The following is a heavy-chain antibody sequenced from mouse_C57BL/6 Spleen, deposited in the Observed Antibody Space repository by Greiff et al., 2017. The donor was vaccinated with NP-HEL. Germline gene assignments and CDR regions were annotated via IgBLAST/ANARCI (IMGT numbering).Heavy chain of an antibody. CDR2: IYPRSGNT. CDR3: ASPYSNYNYAMDD. D-gene: IGHD2-5*01. Sequence: QVQLKESGAELARPGASVKLSCKASGYTFTSYGISWVKQRPGQGLEWIGEIYPRSGNTYYNEKFKGKATLTADKSSSTAYMELRSLTSEDSAVYFCASPYSNYNYAMDDWGQGTSVTVSS. J-gene: IGHJ4*01. V-gene: IGHV1-81*01. CDR1: GYTFTSYG.